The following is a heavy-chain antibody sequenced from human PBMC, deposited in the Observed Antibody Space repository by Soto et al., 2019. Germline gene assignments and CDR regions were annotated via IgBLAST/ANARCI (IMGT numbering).Heavy chain of an antibody. J-gene: IGHJ6*02. CDR3: ARGGQKLHGMDV. CDR2: ISSSGSPI. CDR1: GFTFTDYY. D-gene: IGHD6-13*01. V-gene: IGHV3-11*01. Sequence: VQLVESGGGLVKPGGSLRLSCAASGFTFTDYYMSLIRQAPGKGLEWVSYISSSGSPIYYADCVKGRFTISRDNAKNSAYLQMNSLIAEDTAVYYCARGGQKLHGMDVWGQGTTVTVSS.